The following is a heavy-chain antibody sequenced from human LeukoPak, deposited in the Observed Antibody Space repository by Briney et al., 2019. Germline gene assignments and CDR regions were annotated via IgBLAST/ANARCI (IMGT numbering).Heavy chain of an antibody. CDR3: AKDSAKKYDDY. D-gene: IGHD2/OR15-2a*01. V-gene: IGHV3-23*01. Sequence: SGGSLRLSCGASGFTFSSFAMSWVRQAPGRGLEWVSTISESGNTYYADSVKGRFTMSRDSSKNTLYLQMDTLRAEDTAEYYGAKDSAKKYDDYWGQGTLVTVSS. CDR1: GFTFSSFA. CDR2: ISESGNT. J-gene: IGHJ4*02.